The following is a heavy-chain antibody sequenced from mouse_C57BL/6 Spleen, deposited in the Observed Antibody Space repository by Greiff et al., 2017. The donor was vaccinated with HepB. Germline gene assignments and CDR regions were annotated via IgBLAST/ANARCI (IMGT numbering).Heavy chain of an antibody. Sequence: VQLQQPGAELVKPGASVKLSCKASGYTFTSYWMQWVKQRPGQGLEWIGEIDPSDSYTNYNQKFKGKATLTVDTSSSTAYMQLSSLTSEDSAGYYCARGRGWFAYWGQGTLVTVSA. V-gene: IGHV1-50*01. CDR2: IDPSDSYT. J-gene: IGHJ3*01. D-gene: IGHD3-3*01. CDR1: GYTFTSYW. CDR3: ARGRGWFAY.